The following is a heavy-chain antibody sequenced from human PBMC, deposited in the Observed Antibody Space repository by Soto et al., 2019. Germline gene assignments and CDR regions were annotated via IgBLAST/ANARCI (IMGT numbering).Heavy chain of an antibody. CDR1: GGSIDSGDYY. Sequence: PSETLSLTCTVSGGSIDSGDYYWSWIRQPPGKGLEWIGYVYHTGRTSYNPSLKSRVSISMDTSKNQFSLNLDSVTAADTAVYFCARDFAYFDSWGQGTLVTV. D-gene: IGHD3-3*01. CDR2: VYHTGRT. V-gene: IGHV4-61*08. J-gene: IGHJ4*02. CDR3: ARDFAYFDS.